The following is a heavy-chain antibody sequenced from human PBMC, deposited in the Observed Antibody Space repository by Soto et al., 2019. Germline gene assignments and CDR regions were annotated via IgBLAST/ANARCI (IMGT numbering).Heavy chain of an antibody. V-gene: IGHV4-30-2*01. CDR1: GASISSGGYS. CDR2: IYHSGST. J-gene: IGHJ6*02. D-gene: IGHD3-16*02. Sequence: QLQLKESGSGLVKPSQTVSLTCAVSGASISSGGYSWSWIRQPPGKGLEWIGYIYHSGSTYYNPSLKSRVTISVDRSKNQYSLKLSSVTAADTAVYYCARVNYDYVWGSYRPYGMDVWGQGTTVTVSS. CDR3: ARVNYDYVWGSYRPYGMDV.